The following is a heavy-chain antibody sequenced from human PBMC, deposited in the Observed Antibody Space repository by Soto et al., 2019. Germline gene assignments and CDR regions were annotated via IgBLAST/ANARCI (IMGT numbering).Heavy chain of an antibody. Sequence: PSETLSLTCAVYGGSFSGYYWSWIRQPPGKGLEWIGEINHSGSTNYNPSLKSRVTISVDTSKNQFSLKLSSVTAADTAVYYCASGIAAAGSRGNWFDPWGQGTLVTVSS. V-gene: IGHV4-34*01. D-gene: IGHD6-13*01. CDR3: ASGIAAAGSRGNWFDP. J-gene: IGHJ5*02. CDR2: INHSGST. CDR1: GGSFSGYY.